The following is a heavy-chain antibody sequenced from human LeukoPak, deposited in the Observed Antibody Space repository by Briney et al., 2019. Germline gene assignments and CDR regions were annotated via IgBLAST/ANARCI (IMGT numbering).Heavy chain of an antibody. CDR2: INPSGGST. Sequence: ASVKVSCKASGYTFTSYYMHWVRQAPGQGLEWMGLINPSGGSTSYAQKFQGRVTMTRDMSTSTVYMELSSLRSEDTAVYYCARDLFAYGSGMSSWFDPWGQGTLVTVSS. CDR3: ARDLFAYGSGMSSWFDP. V-gene: IGHV1-46*01. CDR1: GYTFTSYY. J-gene: IGHJ5*02. D-gene: IGHD3-10*01.